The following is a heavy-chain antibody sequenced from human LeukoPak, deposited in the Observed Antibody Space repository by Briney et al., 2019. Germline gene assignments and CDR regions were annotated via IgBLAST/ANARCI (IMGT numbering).Heavy chain of an antibody. J-gene: IGHJ4*02. CDR3: AREEWELSSNFDY. D-gene: IGHD1-26*01. V-gene: IGHV4-59*12. CDR2: IYYSGST. CDR1: GGSISSYY. Sequence: PSETLSLTCTVSGGSISSYYWSWIRQPPGKGLEWIGYIYYSGSTNYNPSLKSRVTISVDTSKNQFSLKLSSVTAADTAVYYCAREEWELSSNFDYWGQGTLVTVSS.